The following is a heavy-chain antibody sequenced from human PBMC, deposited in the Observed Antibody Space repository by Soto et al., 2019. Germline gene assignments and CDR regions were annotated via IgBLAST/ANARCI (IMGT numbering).Heavy chain of an antibody. CDR1: EFTFDDYA. J-gene: IGHJ4*02. Sequence: GGSRRRSWTASEFTFDDYAMHWVRQAPGKGLEWVSGISFNSGSIGYADSVKGRFTISRDNAKNSLYLQMNSLRAEDTALYYCAKDGEYSSSYFDYWGQGTLVTVSS. V-gene: IGHV3-9*01. D-gene: IGHD6-6*01. CDR3: AKDGEYSSSYFDY. CDR2: ISFNSGSI.